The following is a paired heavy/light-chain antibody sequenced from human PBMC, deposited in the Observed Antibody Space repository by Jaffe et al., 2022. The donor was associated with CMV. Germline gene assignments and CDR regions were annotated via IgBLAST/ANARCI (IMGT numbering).Heavy chain of an antibody. V-gene: IGHV4-4*07. CDR1: GVSISSYY. J-gene: IGHJ2*01. D-gene: IGHD1-20*01. CDR3: ARLREDNWNHNPRYFDL. Sequence: QMQLQESGPGLVKPSETLSLTCTVSGVSISSYYWSWIRQPAGKGLEWIGRIYSTGTTNYNPSLESRVTMSIETPKNQFSLRLSSVTAADTAVYYCARLREDNWNHNPRYFDLWGRGSLVTVSS. CDR2: IYSTGTT.
Light chain of an antibody. J-gene: IGKJ2*01. Sequence: DIVMTQSPDSLAVSLGERATINCKSSQSVLYGSNNKNYLAWYQQKPGQPPKLLIYWASTRESGVPDRFSGSGSGTDFTLTIASLQAEDVAVYYCQQYHTTPSYTFGQGTKVEIK. CDR3: QQYHTTPSYT. V-gene: IGKV4-1*01. CDR2: WAS. CDR1: QSVLYGSNNKNY.